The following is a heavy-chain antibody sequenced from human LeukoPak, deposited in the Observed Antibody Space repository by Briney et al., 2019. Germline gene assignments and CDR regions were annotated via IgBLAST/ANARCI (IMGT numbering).Heavy chain of an antibody. Sequence: PGGPLRLSCAASGFTFSSYGMHWVRQAPGKGLEWVAVISYDGSNKYYADSVKGRFTISRDNSKNTLYLQMNSLRAEDTAVYYCALIVGATDDAFDIWGQGTMVTVSS. CDR3: ALIVGATDDAFDI. CDR1: GFTFSSYG. D-gene: IGHD1-26*01. V-gene: IGHV3-30*03. J-gene: IGHJ3*02. CDR2: ISYDGSNK.